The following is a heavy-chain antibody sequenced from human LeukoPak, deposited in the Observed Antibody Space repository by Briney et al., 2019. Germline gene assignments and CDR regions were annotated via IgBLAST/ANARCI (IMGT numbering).Heavy chain of an antibody. J-gene: IGHJ6*02. V-gene: IGHV4-59*08. CDR3: ARHQSYGMDV. Sequence: SETLSLTCTVSGGSISSYYWSWIRQPPGKGLEWIGYIYYSGSTNYNPPLKSRVTISVDTSKNQFSLKLSSVTAADTAVYYCARHQSYGMDVWGQGTTVTVSS. CDR1: GGSISSYY. CDR2: IYYSGST.